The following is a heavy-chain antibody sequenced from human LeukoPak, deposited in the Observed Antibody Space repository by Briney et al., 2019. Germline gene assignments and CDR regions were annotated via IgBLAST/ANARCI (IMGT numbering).Heavy chain of an antibody. J-gene: IGHJ3*02. CDR2: IYTSGST. D-gene: IGHD3-22*01. CDR3: ARDIKYYYDSSGYYYPANDAFDI. Sequence: PSETLSLTCTVSGGSISSYYWSWTRHPAGRGLEWIGRIYTSGSTNHNPSLQSRVTMSVDTSKNQFSLKLSSVTDADTAVYYCARDIKYYYDSSGYYYPANDAFDIWGQGTMVTVSS. CDR1: GGSISSYY. V-gene: IGHV4-4*07.